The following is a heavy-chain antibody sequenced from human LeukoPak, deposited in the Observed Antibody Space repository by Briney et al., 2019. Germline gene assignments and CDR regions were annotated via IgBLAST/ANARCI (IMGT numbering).Heavy chain of an antibody. CDR1: GYSFTSYW. V-gene: IGHV5-51*01. Sequence: PGESLKISCKGSGYSFTSYWIGWVRQMPGKGLEWMGIIYPCDSDTRYSPSFQGQVTISADKSISTAYLQWSSLKASDTAMYYCARSYSSTPNWFDPWGQGTLVTVSS. J-gene: IGHJ5*02. CDR3: ARSYSSTPNWFDP. CDR2: IYPCDSDT. D-gene: IGHD6-13*01.